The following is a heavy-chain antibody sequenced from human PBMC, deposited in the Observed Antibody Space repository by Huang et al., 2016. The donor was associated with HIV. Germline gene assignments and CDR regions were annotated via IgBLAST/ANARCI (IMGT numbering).Heavy chain of an antibody. J-gene: IGHJ4*02. Sequence: QVQLVESGGGVVQPGGSLRLSCTASGFTFGSFGIHWVRQAPGKGLEWVAFVRYDGNNNYDADSVRGRFTSARDNSKATLYLQMNRLRPDDSAVYYCAKDLTYTFGRHFDYWGRGTLVTVSS. CDR2: VRYDGNNN. CDR1: GFTFGSFG. CDR3: AKDLTYTFGRHFDY. V-gene: IGHV3-30*02. D-gene: IGHD3-3*01.